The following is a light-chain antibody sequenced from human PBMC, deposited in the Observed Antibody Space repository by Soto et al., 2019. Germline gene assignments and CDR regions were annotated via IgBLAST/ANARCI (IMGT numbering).Light chain of an antibody. CDR3: QQYKNWPPWT. J-gene: IGKJ1*01. Sequence: EIVMTQSPATLSVSPGERSTLSCRASQSVSNNLAWYQQIPGQAPWLLIYGASTRATGTPARFSGMGSGTEFTLTISSLQSEDFAVYYCQQYKNWPPWTFGQGTKVEVK. CDR1: QSVSNN. V-gene: IGKV3-15*01. CDR2: GAS.